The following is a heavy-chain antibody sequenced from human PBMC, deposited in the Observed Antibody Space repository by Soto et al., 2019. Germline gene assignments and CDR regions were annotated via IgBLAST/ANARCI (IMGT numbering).Heavy chain of an antibody. J-gene: IGHJ4*02. CDR1: GFTFSSYA. CDR2: ISYDGSNK. D-gene: IGHD1-26*01. Sequence: PGGSLRLSCAASGFTFSSYAMHWVRQAPGKGLEWVAVISYDGSNKYYADSVKGRFTISRDNSKNTLYLQMNSLRAEDTAVYYCARDLSGSYYGGGYWGQGTLVTVSS. CDR3: ARDLSGSYYGGGY. V-gene: IGHV3-30-3*01.